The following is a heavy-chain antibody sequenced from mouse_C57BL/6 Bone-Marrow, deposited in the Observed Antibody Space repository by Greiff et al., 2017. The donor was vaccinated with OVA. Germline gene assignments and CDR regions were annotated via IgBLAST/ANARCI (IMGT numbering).Heavy chain of an antibody. J-gene: IGHJ4*01. Sequence: VKLVESGPGLVQPSQSLSITCTVSGFSLTSYGVHWVRQSPGKGLEWLGVIWSGGSTDYNAAFISRLSISKDNSKSQVFFKMNSLQADDTAIYYCARRANWDFYYAMDYWGQGTSVTVSS. D-gene: IGHD4-1*01. CDR3: ARRANWDFYYAMDY. CDR2: IWSGGST. CDR1: GFSLTSYG. V-gene: IGHV2-2*01.